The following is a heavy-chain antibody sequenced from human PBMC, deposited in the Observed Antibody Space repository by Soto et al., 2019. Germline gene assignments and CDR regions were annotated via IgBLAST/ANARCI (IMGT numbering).Heavy chain of an antibody. V-gene: IGHV4-34*01. Sequence: SETLSLTCAVYGGSFSGYYWSWIRQPPGKELEWIGEINHSGSTNYNPSLKSRVTISVDTSKNQFSLKLSSVTAADTAVYYCARRAAPILYYGILDGRDWFDLWGQGTLVIVSS. CDR3: ARRAAPILYYGILDGRDWFDL. CDR1: GGSFSGYY. D-gene: IGHD3-9*01. J-gene: IGHJ5*02. CDR2: INHSGST.